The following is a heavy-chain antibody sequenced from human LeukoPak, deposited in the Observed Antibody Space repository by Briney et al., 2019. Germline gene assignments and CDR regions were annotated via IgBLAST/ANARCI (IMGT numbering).Heavy chain of an antibody. CDR3: TSTYYYDSSGLD. Sequence: GGSLRLSCAASGFTFSNAWMSWVRQAPGKGLEWVGRIKSKTDGGTTDYAAPVKGRFTISRDDSKNTLYLQMNSLKTEDTAVYYCTSTYYYDSSGLDWGQGTLVTVSS. V-gene: IGHV3-15*01. J-gene: IGHJ4*02. CDR2: IKSKTDGGTT. CDR1: GFTFSNAW. D-gene: IGHD3-22*01.